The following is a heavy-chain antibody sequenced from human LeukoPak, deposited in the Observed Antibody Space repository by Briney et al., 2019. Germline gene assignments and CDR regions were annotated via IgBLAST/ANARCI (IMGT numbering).Heavy chain of an antibody. CDR3: AGPLRNWGSGSNNWFDP. CDR2: IYTGGST. D-gene: IGHD3-10*01. V-gene: IGHV4-4*07. Sequence: SETLSLTCTVSGGSISSYYWSWIRQPAGKGQEWIGRIYTGGSTNYNPSLKSRVTMSVDTSKNQFSLKLSSVTAADTAVYYCAGPLRNWGSGSNNWFDPWGQGTLVTVSS. CDR1: GGSISSYY. J-gene: IGHJ5*02.